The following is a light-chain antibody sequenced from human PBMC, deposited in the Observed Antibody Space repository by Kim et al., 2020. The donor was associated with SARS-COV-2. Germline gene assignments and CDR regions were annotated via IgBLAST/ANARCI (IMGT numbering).Light chain of an antibody. J-gene: IGLJ3*02. CDR1: SSNIGAGYD. CDR3: QSYDSSLSGWV. Sequence: QSVLTQPPSVSGAPGQRVTISCTGSSSNIGAGYDVHWYQQLPGTAPKLLIYGNNNRPSGVPDRFSGSKSGTSASLAITGLQAEDEADYYYQSYDSSLSGWVFGGGTQLTVL. CDR2: GNN. V-gene: IGLV1-40*01.